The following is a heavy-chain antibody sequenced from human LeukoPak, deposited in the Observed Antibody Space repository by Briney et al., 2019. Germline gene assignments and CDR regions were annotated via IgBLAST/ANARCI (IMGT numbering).Heavy chain of an antibody. CDR1: GFTFSSYA. CDR2: ISGSGGST. D-gene: IGHD4-17*01. CDR3: ARDDPAVTTPTYFDY. J-gene: IGHJ4*02. V-gene: IGHV3-23*01. Sequence: PGGSLRLSCAASGFTFSSYAMSWVRQAPGKGLEWVSAISGSGGSTYYADSVKGRFTISRDNSKNTLYLQMNSLGAEDTAVYYCARDDPAVTTPTYFDYWGQGTLVTVSS.